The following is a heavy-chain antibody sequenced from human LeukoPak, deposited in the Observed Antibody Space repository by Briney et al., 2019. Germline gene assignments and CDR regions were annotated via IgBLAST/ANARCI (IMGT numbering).Heavy chain of an antibody. CDR2: IRYDGSNK. V-gene: IGHV3-30*02. CDR1: GFTFSSYG. J-gene: IGHJ4*02. CDR3: ARGVNYEVY. D-gene: IGHD4-11*01. Sequence: GGSLRLPCAASGFTFSSYGVHWVRQGPGKGLEWVAFIRYDGSNKYYADSVKGRFTISRDNSKNTLYLQMNSLRAEDTAVYYCARGVNYEVYWGQGTLVTVSS.